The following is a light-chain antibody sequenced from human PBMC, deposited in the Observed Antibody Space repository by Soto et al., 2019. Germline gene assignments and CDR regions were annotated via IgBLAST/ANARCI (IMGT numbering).Light chain of an antibody. CDR2: DAC. J-gene: IGKJ1*01. Sequence: DIQMTQSPSTLSASVGDGVTITCRASQNISGWLAWYQQRPGKAPKFLIYDACNLETGVSSRFSGSGSGTEFTLTIRSLQPDDFATYYCQQYSRHWTFGQGTKVEIK. CDR3: QQYSRHWT. V-gene: IGKV1-5*01. CDR1: QNISGW.